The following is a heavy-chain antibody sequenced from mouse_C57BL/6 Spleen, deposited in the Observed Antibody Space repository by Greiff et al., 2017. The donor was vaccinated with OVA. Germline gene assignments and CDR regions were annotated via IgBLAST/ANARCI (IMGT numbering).Heavy chain of an antibody. J-gene: IGHJ4*01. CDR1: GYTFTSYW. CDR2: IDPSDSYT. D-gene: IGHD1-1*01. CDR3: ARSGVLLRMDY. Sequence: QVQLQQPGAELVKPGASVKLSCKASGYTFTSYWMQWVKQRPGQGLEWIGEIDPSDSYTNYNQKFKGKATLTVDTSSSTAYMQLSSLTSEDSAVYYCARSGVLLRMDYWGQGTSVTVSS. V-gene: IGHV1-50*01.